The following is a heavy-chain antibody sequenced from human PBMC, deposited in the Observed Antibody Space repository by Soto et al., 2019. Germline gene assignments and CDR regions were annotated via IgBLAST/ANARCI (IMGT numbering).Heavy chain of an antibody. CDR2: INPNSGGT. V-gene: IGHV1-2*04. CDR3: ARTGGYCSSTSCYVVFDY. D-gene: IGHD2-2*01. Sequence: ASVKVSCKASGYTFTGYYMHWVRQAPGQGLEWMGRINPNSGGTNYAQKFQGWVTMTRDTSISTAYMELSRLRSDDTAVYYCARTGGYCSSTSCYVVFDYWGQGTLVTVSS. CDR1: GYTFTGYY. J-gene: IGHJ4*02.